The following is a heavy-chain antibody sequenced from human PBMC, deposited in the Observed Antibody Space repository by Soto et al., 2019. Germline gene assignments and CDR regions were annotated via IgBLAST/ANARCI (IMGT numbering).Heavy chain of an antibody. CDR3: AREGSYSAYNFAHGIQLWSFDF. Sequence: KPSDTLSLTWTVCGGSNNTFYWISVREPAREGLEWIGRIFSSGSTSFNPSLESRVAMSVDTSKNHFSLNLSSVTAADMAVYYCAREGSYSAYNFAHGIQLWSFDFWGQGALVTVSS. V-gene: IGHV4-4*07. CDR2: IFSSGST. CDR1: GGSNNTFY. J-gene: IGHJ4*02. D-gene: IGHD5-12*01.